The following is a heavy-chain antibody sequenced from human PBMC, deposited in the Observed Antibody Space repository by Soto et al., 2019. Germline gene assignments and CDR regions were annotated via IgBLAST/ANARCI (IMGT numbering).Heavy chain of an antibody. J-gene: IGHJ4*02. CDR3: ARRYSSGIDF. CDR1: GGSISSYY. V-gene: IGHV4-59*08. Sequence: SETLSLTCTVSGGSISSYYWSWIRQPPGKGLEWIGYIFYSGSTNYNPSLKSRVTISVDTSKDQFSLKLSSVTAADTAVYYCARRYSSGIDFWGQGTLVTVSS. CDR2: IFYSGST. D-gene: IGHD6-19*01.